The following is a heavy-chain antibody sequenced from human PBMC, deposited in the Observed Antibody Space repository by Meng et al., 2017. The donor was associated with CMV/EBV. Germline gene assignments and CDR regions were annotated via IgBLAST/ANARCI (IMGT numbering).Heavy chain of an antibody. CDR2: IRSSRSYI. V-gene: IGHV3-21*01. D-gene: IGHD6-13*01. J-gene: IGHJ4*02. Sequence: FCRSRMIWVRQAPGKGLEWVSSIRSSRSYIYSADSVKGRFTISRDNAKNSLYLQMNSLRAEDTAVYYCARDPSGIAAAGTGGGFDYWGQGTLVTVSS. CDR3: ARDPSGIAAAGTGGGFDY. CDR1: FCRSR.